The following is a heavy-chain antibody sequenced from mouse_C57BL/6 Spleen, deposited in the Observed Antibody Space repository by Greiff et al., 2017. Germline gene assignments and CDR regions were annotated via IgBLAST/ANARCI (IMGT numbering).Heavy chain of an antibody. CDR1: GYTITSYW. CDR3: ARAGLAY. Sequence: VQLRQPGPELVMPGASVKLSCTASGYTITSYWMHWVKQRPGQSLEWIGEIAPSDSYTNYNQKFKGKSTLTVAKSSSTSFMQLSSLTSEDSAVXYCARAGLAYWGQGTLVTVSA. V-gene: IGHV1-69*01. J-gene: IGHJ3*01. CDR2: IAPSDSYT.